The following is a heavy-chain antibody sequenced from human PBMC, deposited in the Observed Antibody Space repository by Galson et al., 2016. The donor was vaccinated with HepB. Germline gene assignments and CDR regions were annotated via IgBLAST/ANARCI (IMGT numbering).Heavy chain of an antibody. CDR2: IYSDGTT. D-gene: IGHD4-17*01. CDR3: ASGGGTSDHGDYLRY. Sequence: SLRLSCAASGFSVSNNYISWVRQAPGKGLEWVSIIYSDGTTYYADSVKGRFTISRDNSKNTLYLQMNSLRPEDTAVYYCASGGGTSDHGDYLRYWGQGTLVTVSS. CDR1: GFSVSNNY. V-gene: IGHV3-53*01. J-gene: IGHJ4*02.